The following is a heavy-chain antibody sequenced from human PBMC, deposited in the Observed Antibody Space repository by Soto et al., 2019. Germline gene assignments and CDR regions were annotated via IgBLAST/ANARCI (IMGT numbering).Heavy chain of an antibody. J-gene: IGHJ4*02. CDR1: GGILSHYA. CDR3: GTGDSSDTGDH. Sequence: QVQLVQSGAEVKKPGSSVKVSCKASGGILSHYAVSWVRQAPGQGLELLAGTPPISGATDYAQRIKGRVTITADESTNPAYMELNSLISEDTAVYYCGTGDSSDTGDHWGPGTLVTVSS. CDR2: TPPISGAT. V-gene: IGHV1-69*01. D-gene: IGHD6-19*01.